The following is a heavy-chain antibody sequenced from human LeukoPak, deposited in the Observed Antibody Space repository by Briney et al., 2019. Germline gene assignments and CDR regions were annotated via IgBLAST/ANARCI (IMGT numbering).Heavy chain of an antibody. Sequence: NASQTLSLTCAVSGGSISSGGYSWSWVRQSSGKGLEWIANIYDEGNTKKNPSLKSRVTISRDMSKNQVSLKLTSVTAADTAIYHCARPIGAWAFDIWGQGTMVTVSP. CDR2: IYDEGNT. CDR1: GGSISSGGYS. V-gene: IGHV4-61*09. CDR3: ARPIGAWAFDI. J-gene: IGHJ3*02.